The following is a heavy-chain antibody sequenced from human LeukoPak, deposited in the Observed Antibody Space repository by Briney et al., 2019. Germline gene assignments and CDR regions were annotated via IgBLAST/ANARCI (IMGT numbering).Heavy chain of an antibody. Sequence: ASVKVSCKASGYTFTGYYMHWVRQAPGQGLEWMGRINPNSSGTNYAQKFQGRVTMTRDTSISTAYMELSRLRSDDTAVYYCARDTHSRFLEWFVWGQGTLVTVSS. CDR2: INPNSSGT. CDR1: GYTFTGYY. CDR3: ARDTHSRFLEWFV. V-gene: IGHV1-2*06. J-gene: IGHJ4*02. D-gene: IGHD3-3*01.